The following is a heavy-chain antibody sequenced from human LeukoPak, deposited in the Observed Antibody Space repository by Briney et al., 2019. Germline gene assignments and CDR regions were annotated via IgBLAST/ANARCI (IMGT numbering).Heavy chain of an antibody. V-gene: IGHV3-23*01. J-gene: IGHJ4*02. Sequence: PGGSLRLSCAASGLTFSSHAMSWVRHAPGKGLEWVSGISGIGDRTYYAGSVKGRFTISRDNSKNTLYLQMNSLRAEDTALYYCAKSRDYSGSYFDYWGQGTLVTVSP. CDR1: GLTFSSHA. CDR3: AKSRDYSGSYFDY. CDR2: ISGIGDRT. D-gene: IGHD4-11*01.